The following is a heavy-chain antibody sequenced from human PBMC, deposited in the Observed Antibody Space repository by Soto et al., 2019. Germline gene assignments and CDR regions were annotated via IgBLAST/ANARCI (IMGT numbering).Heavy chain of an antibody. CDR3: ARGGVGGYVDS. CDR1: GFTFRDYA. J-gene: IGHJ1*01. Sequence: EVQLVESGGGLVQPGRSLRLSCSDSGFTFRDYAMTWFRQAPGKGLEWVGCVKSKPEGGATHYAASVRGRFTISRDDYRSIAYLQMTSLKTEDTAVYYCARGGVGGYVDSWGQGTLVTVSS. V-gene: IGHV3-49*03. D-gene: IGHD3-22*01. CDR2: VKSKPEGGAT.